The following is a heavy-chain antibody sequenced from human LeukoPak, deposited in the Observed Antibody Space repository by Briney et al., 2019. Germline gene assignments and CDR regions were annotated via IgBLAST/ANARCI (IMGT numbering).Heavy chain of an antibody. Sequence: ASVKVSCKASGYTFTSYGISWVRQAPGQGLEWMGWISAYNGNTNYAQKLQGRVTMTTDTSTSTADMELRSLRSDDTAVYYCARESARLYYYDSSGYYYWGQGTLVTVSS. V-gene: IGHV1-18*01. CDR2: ISAYNGNT. D-gene: IGHD3-22*01. CDR1: GYTFTSYG. CDR3: ARESARLYYYDSSGYYY. J-gene: IGHJ4*02.